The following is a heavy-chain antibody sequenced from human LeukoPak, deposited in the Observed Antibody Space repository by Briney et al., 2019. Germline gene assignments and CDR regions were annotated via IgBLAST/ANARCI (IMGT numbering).Heavy chain of an antibody. CDR1: GGSISSGGYY. D-gene: IGHD4-23*01. V-gene: IGHV4-31*03. CDR3: ARDGNKAGANWFDP. CDR2: IYYSGST. Sequence: SETLSLTCTVSGGSISSGGYYWRWIRQHPGKGLEWIGYIYYSGSTYYNPSLKSRVTISVDTSKNQFSLKLSSVTAADTAVYYCARDGNKAGANWFDPWGQGTLVTVSS. J-gene: IGHJ5*02.